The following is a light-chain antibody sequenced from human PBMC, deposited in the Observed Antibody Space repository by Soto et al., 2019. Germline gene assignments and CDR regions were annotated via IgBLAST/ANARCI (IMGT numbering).Light chain of an antibody. CDR2: GAS. V-gene: IGKV3-20*01. J-gene: IGKJ2*01. CDR1: QSVSSSSY. Sequence: EMVLTQSPGTLSLSPGERATLSCRARQSVSSSSYLAWYQQKPGQAPRLLIYGASSRATGIPDRFSGSGSAPDFTLTISRLEPEDFAVYYCPQYGSSASYTFGQGTTLEIK. CDR3: PQYGSSASYT.